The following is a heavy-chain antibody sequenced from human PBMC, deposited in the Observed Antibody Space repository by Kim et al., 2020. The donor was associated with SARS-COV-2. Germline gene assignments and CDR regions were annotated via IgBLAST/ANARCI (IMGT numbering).Heavy chain of an antibody. J-gene: IGHJ3*02. CDR3: ARGSLDDIFTGGDAFDI. CDR2: ISSRSTFT. D-gene: IGHD3-9*01. V-gene: IGHV3-11*05. CDR1: GFTFSNYY. Sequence: GGSLRLSCAGSGFTFSNYYMSWIRQAPGKGREWVSYISSRSTFTKYADSVMGRFTISRDNAKNSLYLQMNSLGVEDTAVYYCARGSLDDIFTGGDAFDIWGHGTMVTVSS.